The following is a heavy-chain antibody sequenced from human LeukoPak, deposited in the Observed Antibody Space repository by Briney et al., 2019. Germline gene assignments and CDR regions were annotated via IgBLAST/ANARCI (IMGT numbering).Heavy chain of an antibody. CDR1: GGTFSSYA. J-gene: IGHJ3*02. CDR2: IIPIFGTA. D-gene: IGHD2-21*02. Sequence: LRASVKVSCKASGGTFSSYAISWVRQAPGQGLEWMGGIIPIFGTANYAQKFQGRVTITTDESTSTAYMELSSLRSEDTAVYYCARDQRAYCGGDCYSVGDAFDIWGQGTMVTVSS. CDR3: ARDQRAYCGGDCYSVGDAFDI. V-gene: IGHV1-69*05.